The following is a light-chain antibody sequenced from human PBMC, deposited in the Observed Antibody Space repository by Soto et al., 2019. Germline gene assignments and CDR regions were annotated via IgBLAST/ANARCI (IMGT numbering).Light chain of an antibody. CDR3: QQYGSSPLLT. J-gene: IGKJ4*01. V-gene: IGKV3-20*01. CDR1: QSVSSSY. Sequence: EIVLTQSPGTLSLSPGERATLSCRASQSVSSSYLAWYQQKLGQAPRLLIYGASSRVTSIPDRFSGSGSGTDFTLTISRLEPEDFAVYYCQQYGSSPLLTFGGGTQVEIK. CDR2: GAS.